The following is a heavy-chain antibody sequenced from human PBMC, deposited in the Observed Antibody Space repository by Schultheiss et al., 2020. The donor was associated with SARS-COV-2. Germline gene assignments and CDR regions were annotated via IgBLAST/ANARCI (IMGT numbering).Heavy chain of an antibody. CDR2: ISYDGSNK. CDR1: GFTFSSYA. J-gene: IGHJ4*02. Sequence: GESLKISCAASGFTFSSYAMHWVRQAPGKGLEWVAVISYDGSNKYYADSVKGRFTISRDNSKNTLYLQMNSLRAEDTAVYYCARDLGVYRYGYDSSGYFAYWGQGTLVTVSS. V-gene: IGHV3-30-3*01. CDR3: ARDLGVYRYGYDSSGYFAY. D-gene: IGHD3-22*01.